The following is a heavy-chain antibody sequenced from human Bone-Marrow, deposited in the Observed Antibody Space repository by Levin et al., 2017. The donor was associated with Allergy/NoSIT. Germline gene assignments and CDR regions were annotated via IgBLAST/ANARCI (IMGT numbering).Heavy chain of an antibody. CDR1: GFTFNTYE. Sequence: HGESLKISCAASGFTFNTYEMNWVRQAPGKGLEWLSYITTSGSTMYYADSVKGRFTISRDNAKNSLYLQMNSLRADDTAVYYCARDGAIFGGDNYFDYWGQGTLVTVSS. D-gene: IGHD3-3*01. V-gene: IGHV3-48*03. J-gene: IGHJ4*02. CDR2: ITTSGSTM. CDR3: ARDGAIFGGDNYFDY.